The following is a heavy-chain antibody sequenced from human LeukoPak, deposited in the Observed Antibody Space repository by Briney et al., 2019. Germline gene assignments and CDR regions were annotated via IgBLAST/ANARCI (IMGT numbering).Heavy chain of an antibody. V-gene: IGHV3-23*01. CDR2: MTDPADTT. CDR3: AKGAEIDH. CDR1: GFNFNNFA. Sequence: GGSLRLSCAASGFNFNNFAMSWVRQAPGKGPEWLSAMTDPADTTYYAESVKGRFTISRDYSKSMVYLQMTSLRVEDTAIYYCAKGAEIDHWGQGTLVTVSS. J-gene: IGHJ4*02.